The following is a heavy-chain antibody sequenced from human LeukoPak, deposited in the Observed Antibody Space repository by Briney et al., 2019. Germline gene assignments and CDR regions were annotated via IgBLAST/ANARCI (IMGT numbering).Heavy chain of an antibody. CDR2: IIPIFSTT. CDR3: ARRYCTNGVCYHDRGAFDI. Sequence: SVKVSYKASGYTFTSYGISWVRQAPGQGLEWMGEIIPIFSTTNYAQKFQGRVTITADKSTSTAYMELSSLRSEDTAMYYCARRYCTNGVCYHDRGAFDIWGQGTMVTVSS. V-gene: IGHV1-69*06. D-gene: IGHD2-8*01. J-gene: IGHJ3*02. CDR1: GYTFTSYG.